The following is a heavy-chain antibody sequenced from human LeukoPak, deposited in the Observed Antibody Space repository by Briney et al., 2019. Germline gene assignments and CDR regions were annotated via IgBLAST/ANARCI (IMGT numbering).Heavy chain of an antibody. J-gene: IGHJ4*02. V-gene: IGHV3-21*01. Sequence: GGSLRLSCAASGFTFSSYSMNWVRQAPGKGLEWVSSISSSSSYIYYADSVKGRFTISRDNAKNSLYLQMNSLRAEDTAVYYCARGSLYYDFWSGYLFDYWGQGTLVTVSS. CDR3: ARGSLYYDFWSGYLFDY. CDR2: ISSSSSYI. CDR1: GFTFSSYS. D-gene: IGHD3-3*01.